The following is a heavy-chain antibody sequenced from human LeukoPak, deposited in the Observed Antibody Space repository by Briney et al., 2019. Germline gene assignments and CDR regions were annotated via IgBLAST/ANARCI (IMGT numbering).Heavy chain of an antibody. V-gene: IGHV4-61*05. J-gene: IGHJ4*02. CDR3: ARAEINDYSRY. CDR2: IHYSGST. CDR1: GVFINSNTYS. D-gene: IGHD4-11*01. Sequence: SETLSLTCTVSGVFINSNTYSWGWIRQPPGKGLEWIGYIHYSGSTNYNPSLKSRVTLSIDTSKNQFSLKLTSVTAADTAVYYCARAEINDYSRYWGQGIPVIVSS.